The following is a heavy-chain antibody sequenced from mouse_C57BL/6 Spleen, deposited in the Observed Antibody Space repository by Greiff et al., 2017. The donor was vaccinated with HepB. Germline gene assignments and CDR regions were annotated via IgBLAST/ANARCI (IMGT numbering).Heavy chain of an antibody. D-gene: IGHD2-5*01. CDR2: IYPRSGNT. V-gene: IGHV1-81*01. CDR1: GYTFTSYG. CDR3: ARDYSNYFFFDY. J-gene: IGHJ2*01. Sequence: QVQLQQSGAELARPGASVKLSCKASGYTFTSYGISWVKQRPGQGLEWIGEIYPRSGNTYYNEKFKGKATLTADKSSSTAYMELRSLTSEDSAVYFCARDYSNYFFFDYWGQGTTLTVSS.